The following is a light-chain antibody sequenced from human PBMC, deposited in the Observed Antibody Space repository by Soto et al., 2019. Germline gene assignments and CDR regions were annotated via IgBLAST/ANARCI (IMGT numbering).Light chain of an antibody. Sequence: QSVLTQPPSASGSPGQSVTISCTGTSSDVGGYNFVSWYQHHPGKAPKLMTYEVSKRPSGVPDRFSGSKPGNTASLTVSGLQAEDEADYYCSSYAGNYNYVFGTGTKLTVL. CDR3: SSYAGNYNYV. CDR1: SSDVGGYNF. CDR2: EVS. J-gene: IGLJ1*01. V-gene: IGLV2-8*01.